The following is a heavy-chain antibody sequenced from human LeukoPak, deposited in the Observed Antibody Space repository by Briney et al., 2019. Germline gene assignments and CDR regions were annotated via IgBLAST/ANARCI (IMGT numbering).Heavy chain of an antibody. CDR3: AAIIGYSSGWYKNDY. J-gene: IGHJ4*02. Sequence: ASVKVSCKASGYTFTDYYIHWVRQAPGQGLEWMGWINPNSGGTNYAQKFQGRATMTRDTSISTAYMELRRLRSDDTAVYYCAAIIGYSSGWYKNDYWGQGTLVTVSS. CDR2: INPNSGGT. D-gene: IGHD6-19*01. CDR1: GYTFTDYY. V-gene: IGHV1-2*02.